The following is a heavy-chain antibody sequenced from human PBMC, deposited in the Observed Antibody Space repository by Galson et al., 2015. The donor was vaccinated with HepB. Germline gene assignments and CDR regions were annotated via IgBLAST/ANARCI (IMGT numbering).Heavy chain of an antibody. Sequence: SETLSLTCAVYGGSFSGYYWSWIRQPPGKGLEWIGEINHSGSTNYNPSLKSRVTISVDTSKNQFSLKLSSVTAADTAVYYCRGIAARPDSPNWFDPWGQGTLVTVSS. D-gene: IGHD6-6*01. CDR3: RGIAARPDSPNWFDP. J-gene: IGHJ5*02. CDR1: GGSFSGYY. V-gene: IGHV4-34*01. CDR2: INHSGST.